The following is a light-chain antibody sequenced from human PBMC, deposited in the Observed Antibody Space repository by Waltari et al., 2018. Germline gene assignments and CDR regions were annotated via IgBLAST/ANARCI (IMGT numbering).Light chain of an antibody. V-gene: IGKV1-39*01. CDR1: QSISSY. Sequence: DIQMTQSPSSLSASVEDRVTITCRASQSISSYLNWYQQKPGKAPKLLIYAASSLQSGVPSRFGGSGSGTDFTLTISSLQPEDFATYYCQQSYSTPWTFGQGTKVEIK. J-gene: IGKJ1*01. CDR2: AAS. CDR3: QQSYSTPWT.